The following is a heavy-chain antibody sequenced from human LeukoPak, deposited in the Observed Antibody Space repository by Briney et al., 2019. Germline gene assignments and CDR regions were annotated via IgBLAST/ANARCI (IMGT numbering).Heavy chain of an antibody. D-gene: IGHD6-13*01. CDR1: GFTFDDYA. CDR3: ASKPGIAAAGTLY. V-gene: IGHV3-9*01. J-gene: IGHJ4*02. Sequence: GGSLRLSCAASGFTFDDYAMHWVRQAPGKGLEWVSGISWNSGSIGYADSVKGRFTISRDNSKNTLYLQMNSLRAEDTAVYYCASKPGIAAAGTLYWGQGTLVTVSS. CDR2: ISWNSGSI.